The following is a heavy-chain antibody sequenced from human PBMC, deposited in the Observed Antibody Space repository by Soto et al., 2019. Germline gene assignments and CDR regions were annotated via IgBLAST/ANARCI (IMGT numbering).Heavy chain of an antibody. CDR1: GYTFTSYG. CDR2: ISAYNGNT. D-gene: IGHD3-10*01. CDR3: ARGSMVRGVTTKSDY. J-gene: IGHJ4*02. V-gene: IGHV1-18*01. Sequence: AASVKVSCKASGYTFTSYGISWVRQAPGQGLEWMGWISAYNGNTNYAQKLQGRVTMTTDTSTSTAYMELRSLRSDDTAVYYCARGSMVRGVTTKSDYWGQGTQVTVSS.